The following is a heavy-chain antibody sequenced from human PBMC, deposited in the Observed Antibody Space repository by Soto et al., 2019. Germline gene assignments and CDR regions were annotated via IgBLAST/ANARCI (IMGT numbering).Heavy chain of an antibody. CDR1: GFTFSNAW. CDR2: IKSKTNVGTT. J-gene: IGHJ4*02. CDR3: TTRTTVGGDY. Sequence: EVPLVESGGGLVKPGGSLRLSCAASGFTFSNAWMNWVRQAPGKGLEWVGRIKSKTNVGTTDYAAPVKGRFTISRDDSKNTLYLQMNSLKTEDTAVYYCTTRTTVGGDYWGQGTLVTVSS. V-gene: IGHV3-15*07. D-gene: IGHD4-17*01.